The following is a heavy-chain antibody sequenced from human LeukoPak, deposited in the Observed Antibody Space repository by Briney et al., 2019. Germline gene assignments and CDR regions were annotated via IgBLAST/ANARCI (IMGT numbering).Heavy chain of an antibody. D-gene: IGHD5-18*01. CDR1: GGSISSSSYY. Sequence: SETLSLTYTVSGGSISSSSYYWGWIRQPPGKGLEWIGSIYYSGSTYYNPSLKSRVTISVDTSKNQFSLKLSSVTAADTAVYYCARDTRGYSYGPQPYNWFDPWGQGTLVTVSS. CDR3: ARDTRGYSYGPQPYNWFDP. V-gene: IGHV4-39*07. CDR2: IYYSGST. J-gene: IGHJ5*02.